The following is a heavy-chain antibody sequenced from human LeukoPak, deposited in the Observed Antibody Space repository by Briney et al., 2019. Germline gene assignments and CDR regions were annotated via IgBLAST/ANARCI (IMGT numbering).Heavy chain of an antibody. J-gene: IGHJ4*02. CDR2: IRYDESDK. CDR1: GFIFSNSG. D-gene: IGHD3-10*01. CDR3: AKRADLGETISPFDY. V-gene: IGHV3-30*02. Sequence: GGSLRLSCAASGFIFSNSGMHWVRQAPGKGLEWVAFIRYDESDKFYADSVKGRFTISRDISKNTLFLHMNSLRAEDTAVYYCAKRADLGETISPFDYWGQGTLVTVSS.